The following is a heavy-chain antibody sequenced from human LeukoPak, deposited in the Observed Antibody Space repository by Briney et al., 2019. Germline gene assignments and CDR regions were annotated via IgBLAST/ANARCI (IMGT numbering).Heavy chain of an antibody. CDR3: AIFILTGQRGVDY. V-gene: IGHV3-53*01. CDR1: GFTVSSNY. CDR2: IYSGGST. J-gene: IGHJ4*02. D-gene: IGHD3-9*01. Sequence: GGSLRLSCAASGFTVSSNYMSWVRQAPGKGLEWVSVIYSGGSTYYADSVKGRFTISRDNSKNTLYLQMNSLRAEDTAVYYCAIFILTGQRGVDYWGQGTLVTVSS.